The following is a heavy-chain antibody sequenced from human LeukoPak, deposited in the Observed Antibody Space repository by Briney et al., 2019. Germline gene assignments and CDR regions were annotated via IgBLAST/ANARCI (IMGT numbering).Heavy chain of an antibody. CDR3: ARGYYSNWFDS. CDR2: INSDGSRA. Sequence: GGSLRLSCAASGLTFSSYWMHWVRQAPGKGLVWVSGINSDGSRAAYADSVKGRFTISRENAKNTLYMQMNSLRAEDTAVYYCARGYYSNWFDSWGQGTLVTVSS. J-gene: IGHJ5*01. CDR1: GLTFSSYW. V-gene: IGHV3-74*01. D-gene: IGHD3-22*01.